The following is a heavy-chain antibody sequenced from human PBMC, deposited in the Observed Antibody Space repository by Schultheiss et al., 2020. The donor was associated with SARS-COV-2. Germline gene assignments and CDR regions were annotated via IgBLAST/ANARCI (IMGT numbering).Heavy chain of an antibody. Sequence: SETLSLTCAVYGGSFSGYHWSWIRQPPGKGLEWIGEINHSGSTNYNPSLKSRVTISVDTSKNQFSLKLSSMTAADTAVYYCARGRYYYGSGSYSLYSYYYYGMDVWGQGTTVTVSS. J-gene: IGHJ6*02. CDR2: INHSGST. D-gene: IGHD3-10*01. CDR1: GGSFSGYH. V-gene: IGHV4-34*01. CDR3: ARGRYYYGSGSYSLYSYYYYGMDV.